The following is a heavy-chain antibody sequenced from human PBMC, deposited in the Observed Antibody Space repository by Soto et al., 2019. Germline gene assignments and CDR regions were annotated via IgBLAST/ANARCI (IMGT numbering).Heavy chain of an antibody. D-gene: IGHD3-16*01. Sequence: GASVKVSCKASGYTFTSYGISWVRQAPGQGLEWMGWISAYNGNTNYAQKLQGRVTMTTDTSTGTAYMELRSLRSDVTAVYCWARDECASLAFDIWGQGTMVTGSS. J-gene: IGHJ3*02. V-gene: IGHV1-18*01. CDR1: GYTFTSYG. CDR2: ISAYNGNT. CDR3: ARDECASLAFDI.